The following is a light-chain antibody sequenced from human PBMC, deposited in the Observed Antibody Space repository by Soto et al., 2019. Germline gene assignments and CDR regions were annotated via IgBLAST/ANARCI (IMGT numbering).Light chain of an antibody. CDR2: EVI. V-gene: IGLV2-8*01. CDR3: SSNVVGTSMKI. CDR1: YSDVGGSNY. Sequence: QSALTQPPSASGSPGQSVTISCTGTYSDVGGSNYVSWYQQHPGKAPKLVIYEVIKRPSGVAYRFSGSRSGNTASLTVSRRLADDEAADYCSSNVVGTSMKIFGAGTQLTVL. J-gene: IGLJ2*01.